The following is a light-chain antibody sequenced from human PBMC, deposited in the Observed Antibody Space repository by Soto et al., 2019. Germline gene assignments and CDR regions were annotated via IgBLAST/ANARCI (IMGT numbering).Light chain of an antibody. J-gene: IGKJ1*01. Sequence: AIQMTQSPSSLSASVGDRVTITCRASQGIRDELGWYQQKAGKAPNLLISDASRLQSGVPSRFSSRASGTDFTLTISSLQPEDFATYYCLQDYDYPRTFGQGTKVELK. CDR2: DAS. CDR1: QGIRDE. CDR3: LQDYDYPRT. V-gene: IGKV1-6*01.